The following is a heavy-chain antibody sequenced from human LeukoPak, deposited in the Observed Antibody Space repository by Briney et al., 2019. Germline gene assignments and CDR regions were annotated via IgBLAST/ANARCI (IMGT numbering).Heavy chain of an antibody. V-gene: IGHV3-11*04. D-gene: IGHD1-1*01. J-gene: IGHJ4*02. CDR1: GFIFSDHC. CDR2: ISSGGSIT. Sequence: PGGSLRLSCAAPGFIFSDHCMSWVRLAPGKWLEWVSYISSGGSITHYADSVKGRFTISRGNAKNSVYMQMNSLRAEDTAVYYCAKDISTRVGTAHFDYWGQGTLVTVSS. CDR3: AKDISTRVGTAHFDY.